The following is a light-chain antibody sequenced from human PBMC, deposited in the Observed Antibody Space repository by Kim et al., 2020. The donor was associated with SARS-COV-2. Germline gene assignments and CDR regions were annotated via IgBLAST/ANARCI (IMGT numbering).Light chain of an antibody. J-gene: IGLJ2*01. CDR3: QSYDNSLSGSL. Sequence: QRVTLSCTGSSSNIGTGYDVHWYQHLPGTAPKLLIYGNNNRPSGVPDRFSGSKSGTSASLAITGLQAEDEGDYYCQSYDNSLSGSLFGGGTRLTVL. CDR1: SSNIGTGYD. CDR2: GNN. V-gene: IGLV1-40*01.